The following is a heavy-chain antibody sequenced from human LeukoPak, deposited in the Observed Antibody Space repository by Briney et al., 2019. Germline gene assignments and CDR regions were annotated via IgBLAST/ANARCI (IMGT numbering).Heavy chain of an antibody. V-gene: IGHV4-31*03. CDR3: ARALIQLWSPYYFDY. J-gene: IGHJ4*02. CDR2: IYYSGST. CDR1: GGSISSGGYY. D-gene: IGHD5-18*01. Sequence: PSQTLSLTCTVSGGSISSGGYYWSWIRQHPGKGLEWIGYIYYSGSTYYNPSLKSRVTISVATSKNQFSLKLSSVTAADTAVYYCARALIQLWSPYYFDYWGQGTLVTVSS.